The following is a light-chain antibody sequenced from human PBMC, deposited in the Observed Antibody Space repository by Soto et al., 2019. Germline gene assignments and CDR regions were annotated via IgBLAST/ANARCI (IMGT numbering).Light chain of an antibody. J-gene: IGKJ1*01. Sequence: EIVLTQSPGTLSLSPGEIDTLACRASQSVSSTFLARYQQKPGQAPRLLIYGVSKRATRIPDRFSGSGSVTDFTLTSRRLEPEGFAVYCGGQFVSPPPRTFGQGNKLGI. V-gene: IGKV3-20*01. CDR2: GVS. CDR3: GQFVSPPPRT. CDR1: QSVSSTF.